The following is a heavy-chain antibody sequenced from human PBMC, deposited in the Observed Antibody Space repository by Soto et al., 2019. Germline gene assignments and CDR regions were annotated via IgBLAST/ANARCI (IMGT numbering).Heavy chain of an antibody. CDR3: ARHGSRDYYGSASYYSENYYYYGMDV. CDR1: GYSFTSYW. D-gene: IGHD3-10*01. J-gene: IGHJ6*02. V-gene: IGHV5-10-1*01. Sequence: GESLKISCKGSGYSFTSYWISWVRQMPGKGLEWMGRIDPSDSYTNYSPSFQGHVTISADKSISTAYLQWSSLKASDTAMYYCARHGSRDYYGSASYYSENYYYYGMDVWGQGTTVTVSS. CDR2: IDPSDSYT.